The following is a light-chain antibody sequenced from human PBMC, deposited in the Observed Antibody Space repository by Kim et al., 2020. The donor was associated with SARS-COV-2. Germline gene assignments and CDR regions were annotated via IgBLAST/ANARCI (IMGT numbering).Light chain of an antibody. CDR2: GAS. CDR3: QQYNNWPPGRT. J-gene: IGKJ1*01. V-gene: IGKV3-15*01. Sequence: PGESAPLSCRASQSVSSNLAWYQQTPGQAPRLLIYGASTRATGIPARFSGSGSGTEFTLTISSLQSEDFAVYYCQQYNNWPPGRTFGQGTKVDIK. CDR1: QSVSSN.